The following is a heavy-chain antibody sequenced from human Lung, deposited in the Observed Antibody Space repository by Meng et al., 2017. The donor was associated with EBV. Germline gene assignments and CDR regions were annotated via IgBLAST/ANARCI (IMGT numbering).Heavy chain of an antibody. CDR3: ARVEVGITSGDY. Sequence: VHAGGEVKKRCASVKVSCKASGYTFTNYGITWVRQAPGQGLEWMGWINAYNGGTNYAQTLQGRVTMTTDTSTSTAYMELRSLRSDDTAVYYCARVEVGITSGDYWGQGTLVTVSS. D-gene: IGHD1-26*01. CDR2: INAYNGGT. V-gene: IGHV1-18*01. CDR1: GYTFTNYG. J-gene: IGHJ4*02.